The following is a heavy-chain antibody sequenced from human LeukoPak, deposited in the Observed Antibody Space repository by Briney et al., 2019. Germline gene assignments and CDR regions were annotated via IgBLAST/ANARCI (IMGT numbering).Heavy chain of an antibody. J-gene: IGHJ5*02. Sequence: GGSLRLSCAASGFTFSSYAISWVRQAPGQGLEWMGGIIPIFGTANYAQKFQGRVTITADESTSTAYMELSSLRSEDTAVYYCARDSTTVTSIGVYNWFDPWGQGTLVTVSS. V-gene: IGHV1-69*01. D-gene: IGHD4-17*01. CDR2: IIPIFGTA. CDR3: ARDSTTVTSIGVYNWFDP. CDR1: GFTFSSYA.